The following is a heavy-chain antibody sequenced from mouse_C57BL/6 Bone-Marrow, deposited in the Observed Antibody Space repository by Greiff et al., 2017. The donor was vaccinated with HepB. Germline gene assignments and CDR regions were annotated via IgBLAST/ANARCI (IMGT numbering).Heavy chain of an antibody. V-gene: IGHV5-6*02. CDR1: GFTFSSYG. CDR3: ARSDFYFDY. CDR2: ISSGGSYT. J-gene: IGHJ2*01. Sequence: KLVESGGDLVKPGGSLKLSCAASGFTFSSYGMSWVRQTPDKRLEWVATISSGGSYTYYPDSVKGRFTISRDNAKNTLYLQMSSLKSEDTAMYYCARSDFYFDYWGQGTTLTVSS.